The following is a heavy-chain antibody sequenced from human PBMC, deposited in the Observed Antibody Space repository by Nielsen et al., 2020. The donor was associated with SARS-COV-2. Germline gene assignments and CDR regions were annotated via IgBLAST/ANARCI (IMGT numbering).Heavy chain of an antibody. CDR3: ARDGGVHDSSGYYDRFDP. CDR1: GGSISSYY. V-gene: IGHV4-59*01. CDR2: IYYSGST. Sequence: SETLSLTCTVSGGSISSYYWSWIRQPPGKGLEWIGYIYYSGSTNYNPYLKSRVTISVDTSKNQFSLKLSSVTAADTAVYYCARDGGVHDSSGYYDRFDPWGQGTLVTVSS. J-gene: IGHJ5*02. D-gene: IGHD3-22*01.